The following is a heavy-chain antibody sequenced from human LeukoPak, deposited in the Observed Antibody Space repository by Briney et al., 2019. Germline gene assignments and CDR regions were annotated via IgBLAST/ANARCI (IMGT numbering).Heavy chain of an antibody. D-gene: IGHD6-19*01. CDR1: GGSITSGSYY. V-gene: IGHV4-61*02. Sequence: PSETLSLTCTVSGGSITSGSYYWSWIRQPAGKGLEWIGRIYTSGSTNHNPSLKSRVSVSVDTSKNQFSLKLSSVTAADTAVYYCARGKVVAGTPGQNSWDSWGQGTLVTVSS. J-gene: IGHJ4*02. CDR2: IYTSGST. CDR3: ARGKVVAGTPGQNSWDS.